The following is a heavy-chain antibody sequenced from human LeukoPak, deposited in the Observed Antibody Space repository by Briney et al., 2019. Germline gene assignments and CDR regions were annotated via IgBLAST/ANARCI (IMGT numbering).Heavy chain of an antibody. J-gene: IGHJ4*02. Sequence: ASVKVSCKASGYTFTSYYMHWVRQAPGQGLEWMGIINPSGGSTSYAQKFQGRVTMTRDTSTSTVYMELSSLRSEDTAVYYCVRWTEVPFPPGALDYWGQGTLVTVSS. CDR3: VRWTEVPFPPGALDY. D-gene: IGHD1-26*01. CDR2: INPSGGST. V-gene: IGHV1-46*01. CDR1: GYTFTSYY.